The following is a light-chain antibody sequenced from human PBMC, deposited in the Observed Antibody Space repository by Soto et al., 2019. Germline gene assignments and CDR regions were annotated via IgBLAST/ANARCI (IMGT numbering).Light chain of an antibody. V-gene: IGLV1-44*01. CDR2: SNN. CDR1: SSNIGSNT. CDR3: AAWDDSLNGYV. J-gene: IGLJ1*01. Sequence: QSVLTQPPSASGTAGQRVTISCSGSSSNIGSNTVNWYQQLPGTAPKLLIYSNNQRPSGVPDRFSGSKSGTSASLAISGLXSEDEADYYCAAWDDSLNGYVFGTGTKVTLL.